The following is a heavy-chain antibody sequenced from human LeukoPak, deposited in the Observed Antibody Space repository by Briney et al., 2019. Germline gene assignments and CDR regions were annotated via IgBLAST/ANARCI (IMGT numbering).Heavy chain of an antibody. V-gene: IGHV4-39*01. CDR2: IYYSGST. CDR3: AKARRRNAFDI. J-gene: IGHJ3*02. Sequence: SETLSLTCTVSGGSISNTNYYWGWIRQPPGKGLEWIGSIYYSGSTYYNPSLKSRVTISVDTSKNQFSLKLSSVTAADTAVYYCAKARRRNAFDIWGQGTMVTVSS. CDR1: GGSISNTNYY.